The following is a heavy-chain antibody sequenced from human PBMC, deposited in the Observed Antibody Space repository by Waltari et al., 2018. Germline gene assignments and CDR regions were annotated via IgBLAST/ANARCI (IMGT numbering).Heavy chain of an antibody. D-gene: IGHD7-27*01. CDR3: ARDPGNLGYYYGMDV. V-gene: IGHV4-59*01. Sequence: QVQLQESGPGLVKPSETLSLTCTVSGGSISSYYWSWIRQPPGKGLEWIGYIYYSGSTNSNPSLKSRVTISVDTSKNQFSLKLSSVTAADTAVYYCARDPGNLGYYYGMDVWGQGTTVTVSS. J-gene: IGHJ6*02. CDR1: GGSISSYY. CDR2: IYYSGST.